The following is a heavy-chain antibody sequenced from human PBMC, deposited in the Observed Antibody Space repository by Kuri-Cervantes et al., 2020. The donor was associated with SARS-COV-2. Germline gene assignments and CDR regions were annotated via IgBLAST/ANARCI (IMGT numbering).Heavy chain of an antibody. V-gene: IGHV3-48*04. Sequence: ETLSLTCAASGFTFSSYSMNWVRQAPGKGLEWVSYISSSSSTIYYADSVKGRFTISRDNAKNSLYLQMNSLRAEDTAVYYCARDVTSSYYYDSSGNFDYWGQGTLVTVSS. J-gene: IGHJ4*02. D-gene: IGHD3-22*01. CDR3: ARDVTSSYYYDSSGNFDY. CDR1: GFTFSSYS. CDR2: ISSSSSTI.